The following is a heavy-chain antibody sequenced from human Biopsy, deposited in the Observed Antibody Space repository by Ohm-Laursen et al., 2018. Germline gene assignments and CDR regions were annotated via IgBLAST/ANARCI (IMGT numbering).Heavy chain of an antibody. J-gene: IGHJ5*02. Sequence: ASVKVSCKASGYTFTGYHVHWVRQAPGQGLEWMGWINAKTGDTNYAQKFQGRVTMTRDTSISTAYVDLSSLRSDDTAVYYCTRGGYYYDSLAYYYWFDPWGQRTLVTVSS. V-gene: IGHV1-2*02. CDR2: INAKTGDT. CDR3: TRGGYYYDSLAYYYWFDP. D-gene: IGHD3-22*01. CDR1: GYTFTGYH.